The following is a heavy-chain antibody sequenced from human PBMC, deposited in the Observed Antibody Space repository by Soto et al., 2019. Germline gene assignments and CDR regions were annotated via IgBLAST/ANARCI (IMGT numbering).Heavy chain of an antibody. V-gene: IGHV4-4*02. CDR3: ARLEGLATISYYFDY. CDR1: GGSISSSNW. D-gene: IGHD3-9*01. J-gene: IGHJ4*02. CDR2: IYHSGST. Sequence: SETLCVTCAVSGGSISSSNWWSWVSHPPGKGLEWIGEIYHSGSTYYNPSLKSRVTMSVDKSKNQFSLKLSSLTAADTAVYYCARLEGLATISYYFDYWGQGTLVTVSS.